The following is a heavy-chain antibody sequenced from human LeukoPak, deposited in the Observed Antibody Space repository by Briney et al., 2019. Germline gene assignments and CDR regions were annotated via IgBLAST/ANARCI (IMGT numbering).Heavy chain of an antibody. Sequence: KSSKTLSLTCTVSGGSISSYYWSWIRQPAGKGLEWIGRIYTSGSTNYNPSLKSRVTISVDTSKNQFSLKLSSVTAADTAVYYCARGVTMVRGSWFDPWGQGTLVTVSS. D-gene: IGHD3-10*01. CDR3: ARGVTMVRGSWFDP. CDR2: IYTSGST. CDR1: GGSISSYY. V-gene: IGHV4-4*07. J-gene: IGHJ5*02.